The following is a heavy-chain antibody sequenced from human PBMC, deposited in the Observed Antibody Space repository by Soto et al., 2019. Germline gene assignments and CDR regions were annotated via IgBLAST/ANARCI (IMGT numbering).Heavy chain of an antibody. CDR1: GFSFSSYW. CDR2: MNEDGGTT. Sequence: GGSLRLSCAASGFSFSSYWMHWVRQVPGKGLVWVARMNEDGGTTDYADSVKGRFTISRDNAKNTLYLQMSSLRVEDTAVYYCASDLSGRADVWGQGTTVTVSS. CDR3: ASDLSGRADV. J-gene: IGHJ6*02. V-gene: IGHV3-74*01. D-gene: IGHD3-10*01.